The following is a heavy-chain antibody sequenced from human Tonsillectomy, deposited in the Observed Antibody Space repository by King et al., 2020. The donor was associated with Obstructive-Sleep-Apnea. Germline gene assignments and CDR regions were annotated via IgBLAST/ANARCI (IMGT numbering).Heavy chain of an antibody. V-gene: IGHV3-73*01. J-gene: IGHJ4*02. D-gene: IGHD6-13*01. CDR2: IRSKANSYAT. CDR1: GFTFSGSA. CDR3: TRQSSSWYWDFDY. Sequence: VQLVESGGGLVQPGGSLKLSCAASGFTFSGSAMHWVRQASGKGLEWVGRIRSKANSYATAFAASVTGRFTISRDDSKNTAYLQMNSLKTEATAVYYCTRQSSSWYWDFDYWGQGTLVTVSS.